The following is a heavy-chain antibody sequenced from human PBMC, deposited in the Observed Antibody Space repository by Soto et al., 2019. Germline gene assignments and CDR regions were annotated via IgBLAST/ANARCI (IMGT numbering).Heavy chain of an antibody. CDR2: VYYSGST. J-gene: IGHJ4*02. Sequence: SETLSLTCTVAGDSISGSPYFWSWIRQPPGKGLEWIGYVYYSGSTNYNPSLKSRITISIDMPKNQFSLNLSSVTAADTAVYYCARHTAMVLFDYWGRGTLVTSPQ. V-gene: IGHV4-61*05. D-gene: IGHD5-18*01. CDR3: ARHTAMVLFDY. CDR1: GDSISGSPYF.